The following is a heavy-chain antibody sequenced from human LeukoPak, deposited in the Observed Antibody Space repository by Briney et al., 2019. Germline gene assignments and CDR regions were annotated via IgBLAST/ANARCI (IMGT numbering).Heavy chain of an antibody. CDR3: ARGGNYGSGSYYRD. CDR1: GYTFTGYY. V-gene: IGHV1-69*13. Sequence: ASVKVSCKASGYTFTGYYMHWVRQAPGQGLEWMGGIIPIFGTANYAQKFQGRVTITADESTSTAYMELSSLRSEDTAVYYCARGGNYGSGSYYRDWGQGTLVTVSS. D-gene: IGHD3-10*01. J-gene: IGHJ4*02. CDR2: IIPIFGTA.